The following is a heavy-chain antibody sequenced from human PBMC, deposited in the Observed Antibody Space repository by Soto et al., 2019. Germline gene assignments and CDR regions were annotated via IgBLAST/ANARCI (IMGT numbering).Heavy chain of an antibody. CDR2: ISWNSGSI. CDR3: AKDSVRGDSSIYYYYYMDV. V-gene: IGHV3-9*01. CDR1: GFTFDDYA. J-gene: IGHJ6*03. Sequence: EMQLVESGGGLVQPGRSLRLSCAASGFTFDDYAMHWVRQAPGKGLEWVSGISWNSGSIGYADSVKGRFTISRDNAKNSLYLQMNSLRAEDTALYYCAKDSVRGDSSIYYYYYMDVWGKGTTVTVSS. D-gene: IGHD2-21*02.